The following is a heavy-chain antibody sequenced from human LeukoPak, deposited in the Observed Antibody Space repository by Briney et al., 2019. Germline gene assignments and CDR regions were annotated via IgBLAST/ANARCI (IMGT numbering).Heavy chain of an antibody. V-gene: IGHV4-4*07. D-gene: IGHD6-13*01. J-gene: IGHJ6*02. CDR3: ARGMTAADRGFYYYGMDV. CDR2: IYTSEST. Sequence: SEALSLTCTVSGGSISSYYWSWIRQPAGEGLEWIGRIYTSESTNYNPSLKSRVTMSVDASKKQFSLKLTSVTAADTAVYYCARGMTAADRGFYYYGMDVWGQGTTVIVSS. CDR1: GGSISSYY.